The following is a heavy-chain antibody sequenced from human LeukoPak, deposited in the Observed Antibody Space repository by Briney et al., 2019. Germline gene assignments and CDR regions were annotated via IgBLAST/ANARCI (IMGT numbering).Heavy chain of an antibody. Sequence: ASVKVSCKASGYTFTSYGISWVRQAPGQGLEWMGWISAYNGNTNYAQKLQGRGTMTTDTSTSTAYMELRSLRSDDTAVYYCARGVPGASDPSYDFWSAYYKVFDYWGQGTLVTVSS. CDR1: GYTFTSYG. J-gene: IGHJ4*02. V-gene: IGHV1-18*01. CDR3: ARGVPGASDPSYDFWSAYYKVFDY. CDR2: ISAYNGNT. D-gene: IGHD3-3*01.